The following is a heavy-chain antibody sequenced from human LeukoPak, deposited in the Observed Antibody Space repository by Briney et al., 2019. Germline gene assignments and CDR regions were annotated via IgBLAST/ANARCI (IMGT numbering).Heavy chain of an antibody. CDR1: GFTFSSYW. Sequence: PGGSLRLSCAASGFTFSSYWMSWVRQAPGKGLEWVANIKQDGSEKYYVDSVKGRFTISRDNSKNPLYVQMDSLRAEDTAVYYCARGDSSGYVCDYWGQGTLVTVSS. D-gene: IGHD3-22*01. CDR2: IKQDGSEK. CDR3: ARGDSSGYVCDY. J-gene: IGHJ4*02. V-gene: IGHV3-7*01.